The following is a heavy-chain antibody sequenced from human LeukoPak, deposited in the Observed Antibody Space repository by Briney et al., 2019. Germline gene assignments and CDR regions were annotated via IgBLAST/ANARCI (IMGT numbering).Heavy chain of an antibody. J-gene: IGHJ5*02. V-gene: IGHV4-59*08. Sequence: SETLSLTCTVSGGSISSYYCSWIRQPPGKGLEWIGYIYYSGSTNYNPPLKSRVTISVDTSKNQFSLKLSSVTAADTAVYYCARQDSWWFDPWGQGTLVTVSS. CDR1: GGSISSYY. CDR3: ARQDSWWFDP. CDR2: IYYSGST.